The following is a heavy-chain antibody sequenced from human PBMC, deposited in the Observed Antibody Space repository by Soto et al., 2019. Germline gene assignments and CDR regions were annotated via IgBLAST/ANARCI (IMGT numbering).Heavy chain of an antibody. CDR3: AKRTSGTTWGESDY. CDR1: GYIFSDYG. D-gene: IGHD4-17*01. J-gene: IGHJ4*02. CDR2: ISGYSGNA. Sequence: QVQVMQSGAEVKKPGDSVKVSCKTSGYIFSDYGINWVRQAPGQGLEWMGWISGYSGNANLAQKFQGRVTMTTDKSTRTAYMELRRLRSDDTAVYYCAKRTSGTTWGESDYWGQGTLVPFSS. V-gene: IGHV1-18*04.